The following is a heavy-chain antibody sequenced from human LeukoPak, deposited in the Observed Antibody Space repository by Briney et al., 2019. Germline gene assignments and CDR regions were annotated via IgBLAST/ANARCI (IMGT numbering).Heavy chain of an antibody. D-gene: IGHD6-6*01. CDR1: GGSISSHY. CDR2: IYYSGST. Sequence: PSETLSLTCTVSGGSISSHYWSWIRQPPGKGLEWIGYIYYSGSTNCNPSLKSRVTISVDTSKNQFSLKLSSVTAADTAVYYWARRVDSSLRFNWFDPWGQEPWSPSPQ. J-gene: IGHJ5*02. CDR3: ARRVDSSLRFNWFDP. V-gene: IGHV4-59*11.